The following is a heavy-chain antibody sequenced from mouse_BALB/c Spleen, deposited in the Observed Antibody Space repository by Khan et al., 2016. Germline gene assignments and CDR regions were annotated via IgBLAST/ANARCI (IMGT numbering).Heavy chain of an antibody. CDR3: AKHTALATNYAMDY. Sequence: EVELVESGGGLVQPGGSLRLSCVTSGFTFTDYYMSWVRQPPGKALEWLGFIRNKANGYTTEYSASVKGRFTISRDNSQSILYLQMNTLRAEDSTTYYCAKHTALATNYAMDYLGQRTSVTVSS. D-gene: IGHD3-1*01. CDR1: GFTFTDYY. CDR2: IRNKANGYTT. J-gene: IGHJ4*01. V-gene: IGHV7-3*02.